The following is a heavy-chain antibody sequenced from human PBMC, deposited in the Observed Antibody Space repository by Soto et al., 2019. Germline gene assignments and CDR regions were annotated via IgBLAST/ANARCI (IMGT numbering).Heavy chain of an antibody. V-gene: IGHV1-18*01. J-gene: IGHJ4*02. CDR1: GYTFTSNG. Sequence: QVQLVQSGAEVKKPGASVKVSCKASGYTFTSNGISWVRQAPGQGLEWMGWVSVYNGNTNYVQKLQGRVIMTTDTATSTGYVELRGLRADAAAVYCCARGPIGGGISRFDCWGQGTLVTVSS. D-gene: IGHD3-16*01. CDR3: ARGPIGGGISRFDC. CDR2: VSVYNGNT.